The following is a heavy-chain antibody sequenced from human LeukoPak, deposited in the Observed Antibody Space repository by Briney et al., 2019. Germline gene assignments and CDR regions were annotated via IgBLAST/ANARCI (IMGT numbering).Heavy chain of an antibody. V-gene: IGHV1-46*01. Sequence: ASVKVSCKASGYSFTSHYMHWVRQAPGQGLEWLGLINPSGSSTLYAQKFQGRVTMTRDMSTTTDYMELSSLRSDDTAVYYCARDGSGGGGYFDYWGQGTLVTVSS. D-gene: IGHD6-19*01. CDR1: GYSFTSHY. CDR3: ARDGSGGGGYFDY. J-gene: IGHJ4*02. CDR2: INPSGSST.